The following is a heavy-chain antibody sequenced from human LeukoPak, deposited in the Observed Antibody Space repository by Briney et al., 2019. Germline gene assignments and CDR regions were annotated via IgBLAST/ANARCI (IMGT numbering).Heavy chain of an antibody. CDR2: IYTSGST. D-gene: IGHD6-19*01. J-gene: IGHJ5*02. CDR3: ARRVQWLAYNWFDP. CDR1: GGSISSYY. V-gene: IGHV4-4*09. Sequence: PSETLSLTCTVSGGSISSYYWSWIRQPPGKGLEWIGYIYTSGSTNYNPSLKSRVTISVDTSKNQFSLKLSSVTAADRAVYYCARRVQWLAYNWFDPWGQGTLVTVSS.